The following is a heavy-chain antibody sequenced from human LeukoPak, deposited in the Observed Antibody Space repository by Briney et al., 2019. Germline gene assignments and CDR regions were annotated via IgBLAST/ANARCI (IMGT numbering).Heavy chain of an antibody. J-gene: IGHJ4*02. CDR1: GFTFSRYW. V-gene: IGHV3-7*02. D-gene: IGHD5-12*01. Sequence: GGSLRLSCAASGFTFSRYWMSWVRQAPGKGLEWVANIKQDGSEKYYVDSVKGRFTISRDNAKNSLYLQLNSLRVEDTAVYYCATRGWEVSGYESRYYFDYWGQGTLVTVSS. CDR3: ATRGWEVSGYESRYYFDY. CDR2: IKQDGSEK.